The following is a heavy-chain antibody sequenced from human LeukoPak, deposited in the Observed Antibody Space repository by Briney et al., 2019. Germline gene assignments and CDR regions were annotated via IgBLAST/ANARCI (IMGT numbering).Heavy chain of an antibody. Sequence: ASVKVSCKASGYTFTGYYMLWVRQAPGQGLEWMGRINPNSGGTNYAQKFQGRVTMTRDTSISTAHMELSRLRSDDTAVYYCAREETSGGFDYWGQGTLVTVSS. D-gene: IGHD3-10*01. V-gene: IGHV1-2*06. CDR2: INPNSGGT. CDR3: AREETSGGFDY. CDR1: GYTFTGYY. J-gene: IGHJ4*02.